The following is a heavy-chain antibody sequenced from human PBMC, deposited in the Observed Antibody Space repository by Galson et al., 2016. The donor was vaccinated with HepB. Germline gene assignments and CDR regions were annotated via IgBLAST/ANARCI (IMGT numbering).Heavy chain of an antibody. D-gene: IGHD1-26*01. CDR1: GYKFTNYW. J-gene: IGHJ4*02. CDR3: ARQGSYYSGIDY. CDR2: IYPGDSDT. Sequence: QSGAEVKKPGESLKISCKGSGYKFTNYWIGWVRQMPGKGLEWLGIIYPGDSDTRYSPSFQGQVTISADKSISTVYLQWSSLRASDTAIYYCARQGSYYSGIDYWGQGALVTVSS. V-gene: IGHV5-51*01.